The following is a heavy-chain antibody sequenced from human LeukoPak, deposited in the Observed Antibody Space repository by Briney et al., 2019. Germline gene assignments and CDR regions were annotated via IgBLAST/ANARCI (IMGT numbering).Heavy chain of an antibody. CDR3: ARDSSSGTNWFDP. CDR2: ISSSSSYI. J-gene: IGHJ5*02. D-gene: IGHD6-13*01. V-gene: IGHV3-21*01. CDR1: GFTFSSYS. Sequence: GGSLRLSCAASGFTFSSYSMNWVRQAPGKGLEWVSSISSSSSYIYYADSVKGRFTISRDNAKNSLYLQMNSLRAEDTAVYYCARDSSSGTNWFDPWGAGTLVTVSS.